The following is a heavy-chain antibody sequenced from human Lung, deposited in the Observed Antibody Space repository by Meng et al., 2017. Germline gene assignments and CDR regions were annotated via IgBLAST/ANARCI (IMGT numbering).Heavy chain of an antibody. D-gene: IGHD4-11*01. Sequence: QGQLQQWGAGLLKPSETLSLTCVVSGGSFSDYYWSWIRQPPGKGLEWIGEINHSGSTNYNPSLESRATISVDTSQNNLSLKLGSVTAADSAVYYCARGPTTMAHDFDYWGQGTLVTVSS. CDR3: ARGPTTMAHDFDY. J-gene: IGHJ4*02. CDR2: INHSGST. CDR1: GGSFSDYY. V-gene: IGHV4-34*01.